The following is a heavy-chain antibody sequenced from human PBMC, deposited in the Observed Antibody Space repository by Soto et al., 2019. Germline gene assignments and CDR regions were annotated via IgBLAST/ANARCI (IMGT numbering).Heavy chain of an antibody. CDR1: GGSINDFY. J-gene: IGHJ6*02. V-gene: IGHV4-59*01. Sequence: SETLSLTCTVSGGSINDFYWSWIRQPPGKGLEWIGYIYYSGSTDYNPSLKGRVTISVDTSKNQFSLKLSSVTAADTAVYYCATGRDQGYYYYGMDVWGQGTTVTVSS. CDR2: IYYSGST. CDR3: ATGRDQGYYYYGMDV. D-gene: IGHD2-2*01.